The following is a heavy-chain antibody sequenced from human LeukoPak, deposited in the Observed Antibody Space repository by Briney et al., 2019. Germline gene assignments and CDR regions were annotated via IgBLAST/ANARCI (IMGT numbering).Heavy chain of an antibody. D-gene: IGHD3-10*01. CDR1: GFTFSSYG. CDR3: ASFLWFGTEDEDY. CDR2: IRYDGSNK. V-gene: IGHV3-30*02. Sequence: PGGSLRLSCAASGFTFSSYGMHWVRQAPGKGLEWVAFIRYDGSNKYYADSVKGRFTMSRDNAKNSLYLQMNSLRAEDTAVYYCASFLWFGTEDEDYWGQGTLVTVSS. J-gene: IGHJ4*02.